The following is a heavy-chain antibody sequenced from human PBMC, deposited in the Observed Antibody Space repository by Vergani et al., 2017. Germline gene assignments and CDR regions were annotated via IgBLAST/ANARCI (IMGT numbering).Heavy chain of an antibody. CDR2: IIPILGIA. CDR1: GGTFSSYT. V-gene: IGHV1-69*02. CDR3: ARVSITGTTWGYYGMDV. D-gene: IGHD1-20*01. Sequence: QVQLVQSGAEVKKPGSSVKVSCKASGGTFSSYTISWVRQAPGQGLEWMGRIIPILGIANYAQKFQGRVTITADKTTSTAYMELSILRSEETAVYYCARVSITGTTWGYYGMDVGGQGTTVTVSS. J-gene: IGHJ6*02.